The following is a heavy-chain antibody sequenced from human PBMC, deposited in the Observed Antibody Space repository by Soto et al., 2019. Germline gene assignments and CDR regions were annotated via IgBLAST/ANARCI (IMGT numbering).Heavy chain of an antibody. D-gene: IGHD4-17*01. CDR2: ISYDGSNK. J-gene: IGHJ1*01. CDR1: GFTFSSYG. Sequence: QVQLVESGGGVVQPGRSLRLSCAASGFTFSSYGMHWVRQAPGKGLEWVAVISYDGSNKYYADSVKGRFTISRDNSKNTLYLQMNSRRAEDTAVYYCAKDRYGWTKGRGTEYFQHWGQGTLVTVSS. V-gene: IGHV3-30*18. CDR3: AKDRYGWTKGRGTEYFQH.